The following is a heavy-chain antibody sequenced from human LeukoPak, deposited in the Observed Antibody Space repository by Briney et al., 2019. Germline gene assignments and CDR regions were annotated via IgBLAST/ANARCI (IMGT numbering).Heavy chain of an antibody. J-gene: IGHJ6*03. D-gene: IGHD3-10*01. V-gene: IGHV4-4*02. CDR3: ARSAKYYYGSGSYLRRYYYYYYMDV. CDR2: IFHGGST. Sequence: SETLSLTCAVSGGAISSSNWWSWVRQPPGKGLEWIGEIFHGGSTNYNPSLKSRVTISGDKSRNQFSLKLSSVTAADTAVYYCARSAKYYYGSGSYLRRYYYYYYMDVWGKGTTVTISS. CDR1: GGAISSSNW.